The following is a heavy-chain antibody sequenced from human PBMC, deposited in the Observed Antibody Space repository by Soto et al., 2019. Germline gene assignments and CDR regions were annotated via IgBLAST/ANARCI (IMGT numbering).Heavy chain of an antibody. Sequence: QPGGSLSLSCAASGFTFSSYAMSWVRQAPGKGLEWVSAISGSGGSTYYADSVKGRFTISRDNSKNTLYLQMNSLRAEDTAVYYCAKHELLQFYGSGSWGDYYYYMDVWGKGTTVTAP. CDR2: ISGSGGST. V-gene: IGHV3-23*01. CDR1: GFTFSSYA. D-gene: IGHD3-10*01. CDR3: AKHELLQFYGSGSWGDYYYYMDV. J-gene: IGHJ6*03.